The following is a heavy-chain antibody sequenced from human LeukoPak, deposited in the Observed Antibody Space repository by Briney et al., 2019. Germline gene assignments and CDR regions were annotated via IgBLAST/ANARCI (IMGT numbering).Heavy chain of an antibody. CDR2: IYYSGST. D-gene: IGHD2-2*02. Sequence: SETLSLTCTVSGGSVSSGSYYWSWIRQPPGKGLEWIGYIYYSGSTNYNPSLKSRVTIPLDTSKNQFSLKLSSVTAADTAVYYCARGPLIPATAIDNWFDPWGQGTLVTVSS. CDR3: ARGPLIPATAIDNWFDP. CDR1: GGSVSSGSYY. V-gene: IGHV4-61*01. J-gene: IGHJ5*02.